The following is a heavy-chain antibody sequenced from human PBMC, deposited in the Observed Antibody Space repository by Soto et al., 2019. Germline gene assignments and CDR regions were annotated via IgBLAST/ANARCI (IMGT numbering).Heavy chain of an antibody. CDR1: GFAFSSYG. Sequence: QAQLVESGGGVAQPGRSLRLSCAASGFAFSSYGMHWVRQAPGTGLEWVAVISYDGSLQHYADSVEGRFTISRDNSKNMVLLRMSSLRAEDTAVYYCVSDRGYGHASVPYSWGQGTLVSVSS. D-gene: IGHD5-18*01. J-gene: IGHJ4*02. V-gene: IGHV3-30*03. CDR3: VSDRGYGHASVPYS. CDR2: ISYDGSLQ.